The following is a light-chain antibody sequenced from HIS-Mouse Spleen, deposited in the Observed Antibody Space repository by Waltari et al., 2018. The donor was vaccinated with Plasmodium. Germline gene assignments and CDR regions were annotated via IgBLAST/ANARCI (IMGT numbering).Light chain of an antibody. CDR3: QAWDSSTVV. CDR1: ALPTKY. CDR2: QDS. J-gene: IGLJ2*01. V-gene: IGLV3-1*01. Sequence: SYELTQPPSVSVSPGHTARITCSGAALPTKYAYWYQQKSGQAPVLVIYQDSKRPSGIPERFSGSNAGNTATLTISGTQAMDEADYYCQAWDSSTVVFGGGTKLTVL.